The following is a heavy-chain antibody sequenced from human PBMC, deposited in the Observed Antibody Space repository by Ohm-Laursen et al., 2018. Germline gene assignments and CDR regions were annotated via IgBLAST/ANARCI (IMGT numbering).Heavy chain of an antibody. D-gene: IGHD2-15*01. CDR3: AGWRRPWYFDL. Sequence: SLRLSCAASGFSFSAFEMNWVRQAPGKGLEWISYISTSGSTIYYADSVKGRFTISRDNAKNSLSLQMNSLRAEDTAVYYCAGWRRPWYFDLWGRGTLVTVSS. J-gene: IGHJ2*01. CDR1: GFSFSAFE. V-gene: IGHV3-48*03. CDR2: ISTSGSTI.